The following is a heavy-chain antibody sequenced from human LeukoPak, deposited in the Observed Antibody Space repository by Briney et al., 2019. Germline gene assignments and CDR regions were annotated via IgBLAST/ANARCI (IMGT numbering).Heavy chain of an antibody. CDR3: EKDLGGSGDYRPY. D-gene: IGHD2-21*02. V-gene: IGHV3-23*01. CDR1: GFTFSSYA. CDR2: ISGSDGST. J-gene: IGHJ4*02. Sequence: GGSLRLSCAASGFTFSSYAMSWVRQAPGKGLEWVSAISGSDGSTYYADSVKGRFTISRDNSKNTMYLQMNSLSAEDTAVYYCEKDLGGSGDYRPYWGQGSVVTVSS.